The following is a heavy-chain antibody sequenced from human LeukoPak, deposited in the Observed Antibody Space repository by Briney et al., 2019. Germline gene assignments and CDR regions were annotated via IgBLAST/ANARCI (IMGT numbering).Heavy chain of an antibody. Sequence: PGGSLRLSSAASGFTFSSYGMHWVRQAPGKGLEWVAVIWYDGSNKYYADSVKGRFTISRDNSKNTLYLQMNSLRAEDTAVYYCAKDLTAMSYFDYWGQGTLVTVSS. D-gene: IGHD5-18*01. CDR3: AKDLTAMSYFDY. J-gene: IGHJ4*02. V-gene: IGHV3-33*06. CDR2: IWYDGSNK. CDR1: GFTFSSYG.